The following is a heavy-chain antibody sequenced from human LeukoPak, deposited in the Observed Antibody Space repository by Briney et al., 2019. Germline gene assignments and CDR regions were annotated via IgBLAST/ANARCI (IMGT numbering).Heavy chain of an antibody. Sequence: ASVKVSCKASGYTFTSYYMHWVRQAPGQGLEWMGIINPSGDRTDFAQKFQGRVTMTKDTSTSTVYMQLSSLKSDDTAVYYCARGYYRLDYWGQGTLVTVSS. D-gene: IGHD1-26*01. CDR2: INPSGDRT. J-gene: IGHJ4*02. V-gene: IGHV1-46*01. CDR3: ARGYYRLDY. CDR1: GYTFTSYY.